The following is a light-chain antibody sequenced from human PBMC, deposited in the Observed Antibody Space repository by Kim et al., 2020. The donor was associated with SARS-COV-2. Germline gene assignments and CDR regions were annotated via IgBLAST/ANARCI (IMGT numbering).Light chain of an antibody. CDR3: QQYGSSPIT. CDR2: AAS. J-gene: IGKJ1*01. CDR1: QSVSSNY. V-gene: IGKV3-20*01. Sequence: EIVLTQSPGTLSLSPGERATLSCRASQSVSSNYLAWYQQKPGQAPRLLIYAASSRATGIQDRFSGSGSGTDFTLTISRLEAEDLAVYYCQQYGSSPITFGQGTKVEIK.